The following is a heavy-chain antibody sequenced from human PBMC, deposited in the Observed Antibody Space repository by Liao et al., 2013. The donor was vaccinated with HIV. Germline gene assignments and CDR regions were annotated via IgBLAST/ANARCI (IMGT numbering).Heavy chain of an antibody. Sequence: QVQLQQWDTGLLKPSETLSLTCGVYGGSFDDYHWSWIRQPAGKGLEWIGRIYTSGSTNYNPSLKSRVTMSVDTSKNQFSLKLSSVTAADTAVYYCARGLGSWGQGTMVTVSS. V-gene: IGHV4-59*10. CDR3: ARGLGS. CDR1: GGSFDDYH. D-gene: IGHD1-26*01. CDR2: IYTSGST. J-gene: IGHJ3*01.